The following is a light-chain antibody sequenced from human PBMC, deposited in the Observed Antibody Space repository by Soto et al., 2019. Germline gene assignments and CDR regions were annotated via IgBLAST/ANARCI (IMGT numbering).Light chain of an antibody. CDR2: EGS. V-gene: IGLV2-14*02. CDR1: SSDVGSYNL. J-gene: IGLJ1*01. Sequence: HSVLTQPASVSGSPGQSITISCTGTSSDVGSYNLVSWYQQHPGKAPKLMIYEGSKRPSGVSNRFSGSKSGNTASLTISGLQAEDEADYYCSSYASSTTPYVFGTGNKVTVL. CDR3: SSYASSTTPYV.